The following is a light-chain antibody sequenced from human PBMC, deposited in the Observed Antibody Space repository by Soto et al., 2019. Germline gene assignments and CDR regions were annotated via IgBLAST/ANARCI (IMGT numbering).Light chain of an antibody. CDR3: SSYTSSSYVV. Sequence: QSALTQPASVSGSPGQPITISCTGTSSDVGGYNYVSWYQQHPGKAPKLMIYDVSNRPSGVSNRFSGSKSGNTASLTISGLQAEDEADYYCSSYTSSSYVVFGGGTKVTVL. J-gene: IGLJ2*01. CDR2: DVS. CDR1: SSDVGGYNY. V-gene: IGLV2-14*01.